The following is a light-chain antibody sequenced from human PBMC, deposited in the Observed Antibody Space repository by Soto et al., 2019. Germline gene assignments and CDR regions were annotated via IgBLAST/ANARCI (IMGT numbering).Light chain of an antibody. J-gene: IGLJ3*02. CDR2: GNR. CDR3: QSYDISLSGWRV. V-gene: IGLV1-40*01. Sequence: QSVLTQPPSVSGAPGQRVTISCTGSSSNIGADYDVHWYQRLPGTAPKLLIYGNRNRPSGVPDRFSGSKSGTSASLAITGLQAEDEADYYCQSYDISLSGWRVFGGGTKLIVL. CDR1: SSNIGADYD.